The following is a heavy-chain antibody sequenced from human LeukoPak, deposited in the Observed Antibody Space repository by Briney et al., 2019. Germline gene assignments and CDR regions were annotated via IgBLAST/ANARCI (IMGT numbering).Heavy chain of an antibody. CDR2: IGDTGVKT. CDR3: AKIVGGSSWSERYYGMDV. CDR1: GFTFSSFA. V-gene: IGHV3-23*01. D-gene: IGHD6-13*01. J-gene: IGHJ6*02. Sequence: PGGSLRLSCAASGFTFSSFAMSWVRLAPGKGLEWVSVIGDTGVKTYYAESVKGRFTIARDNSRSSLHLQMGNLRADDTGKYYCAKIVGGSSWSERYYGMDVWGQGTTVAVSS.